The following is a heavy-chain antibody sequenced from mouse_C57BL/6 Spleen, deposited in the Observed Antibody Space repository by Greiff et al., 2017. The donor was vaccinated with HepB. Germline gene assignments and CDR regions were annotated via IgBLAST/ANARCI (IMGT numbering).Heavy chain of an antibody. CDR1: GYTFTSYW. V-gene: IGHV1-69*01. CDR2: IDPSDSYT. Sequence: VQLQQPGAELVMPGASVKLSCKASGYTFTSYWMHWVKQRPGQGLEWIGEIDPSDSYTNYNQKFKGKSTLTVDKSSSTAYMQLSSLTSEDSAVYYCARRGFITIYAMDYWGQGTSVTVSS. D-gene: IGHD1-1*01. CDR3: ARRGFITIYAMDY. J-gene: IGHJ4*01.